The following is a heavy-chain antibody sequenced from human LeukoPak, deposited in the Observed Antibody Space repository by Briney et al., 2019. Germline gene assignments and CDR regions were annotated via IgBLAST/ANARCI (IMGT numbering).Heavy chain of an antibody. CDR1: GFTFSDYS. J-gene: IGHJ4*02. CDR2: ISSRSSAI. D-gene: IGHD1-26*01. V-gene: IGHV3-48*01. Sequence: AGGSLRLSCAASGFTFSDYSMTWVRQAPGKGLEWVSYISSRSSAIYYADSVKGRFTTSRDNARNSLYLQMNSLRAEDTAVYYCAKVEGASYFDYWGQGTLVTVSS. CDR3: AKVEGASYFDY.